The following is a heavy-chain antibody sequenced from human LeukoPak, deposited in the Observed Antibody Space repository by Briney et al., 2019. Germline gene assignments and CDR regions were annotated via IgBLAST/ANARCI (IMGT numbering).Heavy chain of an antibody. CDR3: TTDPAESIVVVPAAIGYFDY. CDR2: IKSKTDGGTT. CDR1: GFTVSSNY. V-gene: IGHV3-15*01. J-gene: IGHJ4*02. D-gene: IGHD2-2*01. Sequence: GGSLRLSCAASGFTVSSNYMSWVRQAPGKGLECVGRIKSKTDGGTTDYAAPVKGRFTISRDDSKNTLYLQMNSLKTEDTAVYYCTTDPAESIVVVPAAIGYFDYWGQGTLVTVSS.